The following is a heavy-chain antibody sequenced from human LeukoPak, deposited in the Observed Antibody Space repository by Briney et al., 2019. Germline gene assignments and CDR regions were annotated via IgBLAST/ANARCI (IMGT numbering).Heavy chain of an antibody. D-gene: IGHD5-24*01. CDR1: GFTFRFYW. CDR2: IKEDESAK. CDR3: AAINIAQLPIRVY. V-gene: IGHV3-7*01. Sequence: GGSLRLSCAASGFTFRFYWMAWVRQAPGKGLEWVANIKEDESAKHQSDSVKGRFTISRDNAQNSVYLQMSSLRGEDTAVYYCAAINIAQLPIRVYWGQGTLVTVSS. J-gene: IGHJ4*02.